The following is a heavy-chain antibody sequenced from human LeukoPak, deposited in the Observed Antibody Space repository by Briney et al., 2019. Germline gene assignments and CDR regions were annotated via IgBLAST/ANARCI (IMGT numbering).Heavy chain of an antibody. J-gene: IGHJ4*02. CDR1: GFTFSSYA. V-gene: IGHV3-23*01. CDR3: ARDSGSYYSLDY. CDR2: ISGSGGST. Sequence: GGSLRLSCAASGFTFSSYAMSWVRQAPGKGLEWVSAISGSGGSTYYADSVKGRFTISRDNSKNTLYLQMNSLRAEDTAVYYCARDSGSYYSLDYWGQGTLVTVSS. D-gene: IGHD1-26*01.